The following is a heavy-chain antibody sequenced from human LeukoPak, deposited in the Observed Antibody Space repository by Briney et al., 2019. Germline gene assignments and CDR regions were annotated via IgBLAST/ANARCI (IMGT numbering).Heavy chain of an antibody. J-gene: IGHJ3*02. Sequence: GGSLRLSCAASGFTFSSYAMSWVRQAPGKGLEWVSAISGSGGSTYYADSVKGRFTISRDNSKNTLYLQMNSLRAEDTAVYYCAGNPDDFWSRYPPIGAFDIWGQGTMVTVSS. V-gene: IGHV3-23*01. CDR3: AGNPDDFWSRYPPIGAFDI. CDR2: ISGSGGST. D-gene: IGHD3-3*01. CDR1: GFTFSSYA.